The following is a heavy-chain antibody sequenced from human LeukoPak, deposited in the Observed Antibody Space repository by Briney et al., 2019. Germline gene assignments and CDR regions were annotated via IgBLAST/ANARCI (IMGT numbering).Heavy chain of an antibody. CDR2: IFPILGIA. CDR1: GGTFSSYA. CDR3: ARAFVVDQVGATSGIDY. D-gene: IGHD1-26*01. J-gene: IGHJ4*02. V-gene: IGHV1-69*04. Sequence: SVKVSCKASGGTFSSYAISWVRQAPGQGLEWMGRIFPILGIANYAQKFQRRVTITAEKPTSTAYMELGSLRSEDTAVYYCARAFVVDQVGATSGIDYWGQGTLVTVSS.